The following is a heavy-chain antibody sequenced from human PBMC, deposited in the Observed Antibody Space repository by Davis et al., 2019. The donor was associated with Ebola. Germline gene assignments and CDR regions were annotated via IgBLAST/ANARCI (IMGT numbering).Heavy chain of an antibody. CDR2: IYYSGST. CDR1: GGSISSSSYY. J-gene: IGHJ4*02. V-gene: IGHV4-39*07. Sequence: PSETLSLTCTVSGGSISSSSYYWGWIRQPPGKGLEWIGSIYYSGSTYYNPSLKSQVTISVDTSKNQFSLKLSSVTAADTAVYYCARDRTHFDPGYYFDYWGQGTLVTVSS. D-gene: IGHD1-14*01. CDR3: ARDRTHFDPGYYFDY.